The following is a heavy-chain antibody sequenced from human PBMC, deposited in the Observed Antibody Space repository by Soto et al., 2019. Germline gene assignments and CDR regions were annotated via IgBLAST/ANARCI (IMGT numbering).Heavy chain of an antibody. J-gene: IGHJ4*02. CDR3: AADRGIAAAGTIDY. CDR2: IVVGSGNT. V-gene: IGHV1-58*01. D-gene: IGHD6-13*01. Sequence: ASVKVSCKASGFTFTSSAVQWVRQARGQRLEWIGWIVVGSGNTNYAQKFQERVTITRDMSTSTAYMELSSLRSEDTAVYYCAADRGIAAAGTIDYWAQGTLVTVSS. CDR1: GFTFTSSA.